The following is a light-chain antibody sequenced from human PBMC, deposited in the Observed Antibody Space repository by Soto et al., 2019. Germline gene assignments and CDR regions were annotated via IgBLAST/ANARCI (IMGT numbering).Light chain of an antibody. CDR2: DAS. Sequence: EIVLTQSPATLSLSRGERATLSCRASQSVSRYLAWYQQKPGQAPRLLIYDASNRATGIPARFSGSGSGTDFILTISSLEPEDFAVYYCQQRSNWPPGTFGGGTKVEIK. J-gene: IGKJ4*01. V-gene: IGKV3-11*01. CDR1: QSVSRY. CDR3: QQRSNWPPGT.